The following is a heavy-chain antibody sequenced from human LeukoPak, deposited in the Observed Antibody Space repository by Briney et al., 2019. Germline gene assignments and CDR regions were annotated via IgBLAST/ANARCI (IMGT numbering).Heavy chain of an antibody. D-gene: IGHD2-2*01. V-gene: IGHV3-30*18. J-gene: IGHJ6*02. Sequence: GESLRLSCAASGFTFSGYPIHWVRQAPGKGLEWVAVISYDGSNKYYADSVRGRFTISRDNSKNTLYLQMNSLRAEDTAVYYCAKDIVVVPAAIGYYYYYGKDVWGQGTTVTVSS. CDR2: ISYDGSNK. CDR1: GFTFSGYP. CDR3: AKDIVVVPAAIGYYYYYGKDV.